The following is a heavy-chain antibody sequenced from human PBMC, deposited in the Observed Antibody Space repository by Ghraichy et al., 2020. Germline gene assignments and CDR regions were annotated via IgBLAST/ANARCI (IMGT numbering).Heavy chain of an antibody. CDR3: AKDPGSSGWYFSLDY. Sequence: GGSLRLSCAASGFPFSYFAMSWVRQAPGKGLEWVSAISGSGGNTYYADSVKGRFTISRDNSKNTLYLQMNSLRAEDTAVYYCAKDPGSSGWYFSLDYWGQGTLVTVSS. J-gene: IGHJ4*02. CDR1: GFPFSYFA. V-gene: IGHV3-23*01. D-gene: IGHD6-19*01. CDR2: ISGSGGNT.